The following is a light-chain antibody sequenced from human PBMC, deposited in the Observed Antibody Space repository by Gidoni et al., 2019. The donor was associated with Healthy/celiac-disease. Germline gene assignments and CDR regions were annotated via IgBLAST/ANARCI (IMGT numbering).Light chain of an antibody. J-gene: IGKJ1*01. Sequence: DIQMTRSPPTLSASVGDRVTITCRASQSISIWLAWYQQKPGKSPRLLIYKLSSLESGVPSRFSDCGTGTECTLTISSLQPDYFATYYCQRYNSYSPTFGQGTKVEIK. V-gene: IGKV1-5*03. CDR2: KLS. CDR1: QSISIW. CDR3: QRYNSYSPT.